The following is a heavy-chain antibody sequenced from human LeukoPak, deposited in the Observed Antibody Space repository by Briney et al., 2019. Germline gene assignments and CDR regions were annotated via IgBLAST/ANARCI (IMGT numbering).Heavy chain of an antibody. V-gene: IGHV3-30*03. J-gene: IGHJ4*02. CDR2: ISYDGSNK. Sequence: QSGGSLRLSCAASGFTFSSYGMHWVRQAPGKGLEWVAVISYDGSNKYYADSVKGRFTISRDNSKNTLYLQMNSLRAEDTAVYYCARDPRAAGTGPNDYWGQGTLVTVSS. CDR1: GFTFSSYG. D-gene: IGHD6-13*01. CDR3: ARDPRAAGTGPNDY.